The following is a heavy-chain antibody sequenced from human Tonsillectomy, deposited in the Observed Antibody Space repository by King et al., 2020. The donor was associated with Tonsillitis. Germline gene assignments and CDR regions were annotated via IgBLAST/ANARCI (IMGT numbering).Heavy chain of an antibody. V-gene: IGHV1-8*01. Sequence: VQLVESGAEVKKPGASVKVSCTASGYTFSNYDIHWVRQATGQGLEWMGWMNPNSGNTGYAQNFQDRLTMTRDTSISTAYMELSSLRSEDTAVYYCARGVAADYWGQGTLVTVSS. CDR1: GYTFSNYD. J-gene: IGHJ4*02. D-gene: IGHD6-19*01. CDR2: MNPNSGNT. CDR3: ARGVAADY.